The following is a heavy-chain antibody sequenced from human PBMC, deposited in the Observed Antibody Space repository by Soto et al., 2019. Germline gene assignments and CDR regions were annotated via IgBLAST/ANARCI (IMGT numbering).Heavy chain of an antibody. Sequence: ASVKVSCKVSGYTLTELSMHWVRQAPGKGLEWMGGFDTEDGETIYAQKFQGRVTMTEDTSTDTAYMELSSLRSEDTAVYYCATAVYGSGSYYKNVWFDPWGQGTLVTVSS. CDR1: GYTLTELS. D-gene: IGHD3-10*01. CDR3: ATAVYGSGSYYKNVWFDP. CDR2: FDTEDGET. V-gene: IGHV1-24*01. J-gene: IGHJ5*02.